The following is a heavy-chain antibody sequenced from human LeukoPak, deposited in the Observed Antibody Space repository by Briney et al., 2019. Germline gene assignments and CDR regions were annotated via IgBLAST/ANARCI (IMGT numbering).Heavy chain of an antibody. CDR1: GGSFSGYS. J-gene: IGHJ3*02. CDR3: ARGVWGDLSLGAFDI. Sequence: SETLSLTCAVYGGSFSGYSWSWIRQPPGKGLEWVGEISHRGSINHNPSLKSRVTMSVDTSKNHFSLKLNSVTATDTAVYYCARGVWGDLSLGAFDIWGQGTMVTVSS. D-gene: IGHD3-16*02. V-gene: IGHV4-34*01. CDR2: ISHRGSI.